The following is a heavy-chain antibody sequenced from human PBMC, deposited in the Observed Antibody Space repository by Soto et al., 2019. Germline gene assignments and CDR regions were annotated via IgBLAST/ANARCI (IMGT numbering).Heavy chain of an antibody. J-gene: IGHJ5*02. CDR3: ARRSYGSGWFDP. D-gene: IGHD6-19*01. CDR2: IYYSRST. V-gene: IGHV4-39*01. CDR1: GGSVTTSRYY. Sequence: PSETLSLTCTVSGGSVTTSRYYWSWIRQPPGKGLEWIGNIYYSRSTYCNPSLKSRVTISVHTSKIQFSLKLSSVTATDTAVYYCARRSYGSGWFDPWGQGTLVTVSS.